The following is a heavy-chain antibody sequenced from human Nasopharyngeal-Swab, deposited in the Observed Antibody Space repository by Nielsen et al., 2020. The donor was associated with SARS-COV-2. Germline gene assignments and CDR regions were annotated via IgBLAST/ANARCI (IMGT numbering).Heavy chain of an antibody. D-gene: IGHD3-3*01. J-gene: IGHJ5*02. Sequence: SETLSLTCAVYGGSFSGYYWSRIRQPPGKGLEWIGEINHSGSTNYNPSLKSRVTISVDTSKNQFSLKLSSVTAADTAVYYCAKDPGGVVIMGWFDPWGQGTLVTVSS. V-gene: IGHV4-34*01. CDR1: GGSFSGYY. CDR2: INHSGST. CDR3: AKDPGGVVIMGWFDP.